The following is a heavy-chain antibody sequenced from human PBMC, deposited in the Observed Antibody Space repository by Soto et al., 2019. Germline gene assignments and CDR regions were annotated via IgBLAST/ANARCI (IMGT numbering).Heavy chain of an antibody. CDR2: IYHSGST. J-gene: IGHJ4*02. Sequence: SETLSLTCAVSGGSISSSNWWSWVRQPPGKGLEWIGEIYHSGSTNYNPSLKSRVTISVDKSKNQFSLKLSSVTAADTAVYYCARSPWGYSSSWSPFDYWGQGTLVTVSS. CDR3: ARSPWGYSSSWSPFDY. CDR1: GGSISSSNW. V-gene: IGHV4-4*02. D-gene: IGHD6-13*01.